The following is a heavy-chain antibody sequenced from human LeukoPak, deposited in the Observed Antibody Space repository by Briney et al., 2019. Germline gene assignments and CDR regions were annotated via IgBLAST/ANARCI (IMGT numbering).Heavy chain of an antibody. CDR2: IYSGGST. V-gene: IGHV3-53*01. Sequence: PGGSLRLSCAVSGFTVSSNYMSWVRQAPGKGLEWVSLIYSGGSTYYADSVKGRFTISRDNAKNSLYLQMNSLRAEDTAVYYCARWAQPYHYYYMDVWGKGTTVTISS. J-gene: IGHJ6*03. CDR1: GFTVSSNY. CDR3: ARWAQPYHYYYMDV.